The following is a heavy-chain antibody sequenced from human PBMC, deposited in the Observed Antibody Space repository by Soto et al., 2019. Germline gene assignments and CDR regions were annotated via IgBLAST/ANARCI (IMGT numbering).Heavy chain of an antibody. CDR2: ISYDGSNK. D-gene: IGHD6-13*01. CDR1: GFTFSSYA. Sequence: SLRLSCAASGFTFSSYAMHWGRQAPGKGQEWVAVISYDGSNKYYAAPVKGRFTISRDNSKNTLYLQMNSLRAEGTAVYYCARXMSSWPYYHYGMEVWGQGTTVTLSS. CDR3: ARXMSSWPYYHYGMEV. V-gene: IGHV3-30-3*01. J-gene: IGHJ6*02.